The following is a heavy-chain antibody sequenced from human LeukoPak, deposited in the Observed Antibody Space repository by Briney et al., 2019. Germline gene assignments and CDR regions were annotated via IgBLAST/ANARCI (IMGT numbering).Heavy chain of an antibody. CDR1: GFTFDDYA. Sequence: GGSLRFSCAASGFTFDDYAMHWVRQAPGKGLEWVSGISWNSGSIGYADSVKGRFTISRDKAKNSLYLQMNSLRAEDMALYYCTKDGGSGSYYSPSHFDYWGQGTLVTVSS. D-gene: IGHD3-10*01. CDR3: TKDGGSGSYYSPSHFDY. J-gene: IGHJ4*02. V-gene: IGHV3-9*03. CDR2: ISWNSGSI.